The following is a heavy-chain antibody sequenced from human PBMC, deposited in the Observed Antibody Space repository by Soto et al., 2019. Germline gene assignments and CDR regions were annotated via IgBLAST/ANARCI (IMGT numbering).Heavy chain of an antibody. J-gene: IGHJ4*02. Sequence: PGEPLRNRCMGVGYRFTNYWSGLVRKMPGKGLEWMGIIYPGDSDTRYSRSFQGQVTISADKSIRTAYLQWSSLKASDTALYSGARRGAGSYVSEFWGQGTLVPVSP. V-gene: IGHV5-51*01. D-gene: IGHD3-10*01. CDR3: ARRGAGSYVSEF. CDR2: IYPGDSDT. CDR1: GYRFTNYW.